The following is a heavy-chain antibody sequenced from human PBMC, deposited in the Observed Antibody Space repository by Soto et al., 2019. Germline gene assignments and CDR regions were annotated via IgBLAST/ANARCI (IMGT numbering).Heavy chain of an antibody. CDR3: ARPREAGKYPYGVDV. CDR1: GYSFTSYW. V-gene: IGHV5-51*01. CDR2: IYPGDSDT. J-gene: IGHJ6*02. D-gene: IGHD2-2*01. Sequence: PGESLKISCKGSGYSFTSYWIGWVRQMPGKGLEWMGIIYPGDSDTRYSPSFQGQVTISADKSISTAYLQWSSLKASDTAMYYCARPREAGKYPYGVDVSGQGIIVTVSS.